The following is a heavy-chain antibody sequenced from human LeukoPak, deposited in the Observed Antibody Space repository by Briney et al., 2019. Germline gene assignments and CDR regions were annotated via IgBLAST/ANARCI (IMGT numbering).Heavy chain of an antibody. J-gene: IGHJ5*02. CDR1: GDSISSGPYY. D-gene: IGHD2-21*01. CDR2: IYTGGDT. V-gene: IGHV4-61*09. CDR3: ARDADCDGGICFGTSWFDP. Sequence: SQTLSLTCSVSGDSISSGPYYWSWIRQPAGKALEWIGYIYTGGDTKYSPSLRSRVTISIDKSKNEFSLRLTSVTAADTAVYSCARDADCDGGICFGTSWFDPWGQGTQVTVSP.